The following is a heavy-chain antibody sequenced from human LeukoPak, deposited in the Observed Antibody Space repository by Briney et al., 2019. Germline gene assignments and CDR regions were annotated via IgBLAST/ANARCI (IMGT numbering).Heavy chain of an antibody. CDR1: GFTFCTYA. CDR2: ITSSSGYI. J-gene: IGHJ4*02. Sequence: GRSLRLSCAASGFTFCTYAMNWVRQAPGKGLEWVSSITSSSGYIYYADSVRVRFTTARDNAEKSLYLQMNSLGAEDTAVYYCTRSDDYGDYLVDYWGQGALVTVSS. D-gene: IGHD4-17*01. CDR3: TRSDDYGDYLVDY. V-gene: IGHV3-21*01.